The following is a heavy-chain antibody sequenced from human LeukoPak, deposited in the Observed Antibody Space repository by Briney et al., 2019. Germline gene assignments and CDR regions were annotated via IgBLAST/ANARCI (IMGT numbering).Heavy chain of an antibody. V-gene: IGHV3-23*01. CDR2: ITPSGDNT. Sequence: GGSLRLSCAASGFMFSSYYMSWVRQAPGRGLEWVSAITPSGDNTWCAESMKGRFTISRDNSKNTLYLQMSSLRAEDTAVYYCAKHQVRSHDYWGQGTLVTVSS. D-gene: IGHD4-17*01. J-gene: IGHJ4*02. CDR3: AKHQVRSHDY. CDR1: GFMFSSYY.